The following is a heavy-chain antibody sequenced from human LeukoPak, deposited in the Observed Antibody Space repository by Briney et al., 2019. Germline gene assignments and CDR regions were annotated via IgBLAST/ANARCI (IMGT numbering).Heavy chain of an antibody. CDR3: ARDRGSTELDH. CDR2: INRDGSRT. CDR1: GFTFSSNW. D-gene: IGHD6-13*01. J-gene: IGHJ4*02. V-gene: IGHV3-74*01. Sequence: GGSLRLSCAASGFTFSSNWIHWVRQAPGKGLVWVSRINRDGSRTSYADSVKGRFAISRDNAKNTVYLQMNSLRGEDAAVYYCARDRGSTELDHWGQGTLVTVSS.